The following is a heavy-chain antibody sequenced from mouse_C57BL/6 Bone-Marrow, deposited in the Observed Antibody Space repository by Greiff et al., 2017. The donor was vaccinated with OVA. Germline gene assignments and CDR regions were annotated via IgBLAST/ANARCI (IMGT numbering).Heavy chain of an antibody. J-gene: IGHJ4*01. V-gene: IGHV5-6*01. CDR2: ISSGGSYT. Sequence: EVQGVESGGDLVKPGGSLKLSCAASGFTFSSYGMSWVRQTPDKRLEWVATISSGGSYTYYQDSVKGRFTISRDNAKNTLYLQMSSLKSEDTAMYYCARPRGAYAMDYWGQGTSVTVSS. CDR3: ARPRGAYAMDY. CDR1: GFTFSSYG.